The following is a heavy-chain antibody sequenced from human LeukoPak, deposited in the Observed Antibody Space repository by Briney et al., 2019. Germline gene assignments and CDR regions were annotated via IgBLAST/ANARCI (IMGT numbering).Heavy chain of an antibody. D-gene: IGHD6-19*01. CDR1: GYTFTSYY. CDR2: IDPSGSST. Sequence: ASVKASCKTSGYTFTSYYIHWVRQAPGQGLEWMGMIDPSGSSTKYAQEFQGRVTMTRDTSTSAVYMELSSLRSEDTAMYYCARALYSSGWDDYWGQGTLVTVSS. V-gene: IGHV1-46*01. J-gene: IGHJ4*02. CDR3: ARALYSSGWDDY.